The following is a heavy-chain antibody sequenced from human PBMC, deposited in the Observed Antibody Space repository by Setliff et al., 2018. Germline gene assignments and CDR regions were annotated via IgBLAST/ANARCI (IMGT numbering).Heavy chain of an antibody. CDR3: ARRGGEDIVVVVAVSGWFDP. D-gene: IGHD2-15*01. Sequence: SETLSLTCAVSGYSISSGYYWGWIRQTTGKGLEWIGSIYHSGCTYYNPSLKSRVTISVETSKNQFSLKLSSVTAAATAVYYCARRGGEDIVVVVAVSGWFDPWGQGTLVTVSS. CDR1: GYSISSGYY. J-gene: IGHJ5*02. CDR2: IYHSGCT. V-gene: IGHV4-38-2*01.